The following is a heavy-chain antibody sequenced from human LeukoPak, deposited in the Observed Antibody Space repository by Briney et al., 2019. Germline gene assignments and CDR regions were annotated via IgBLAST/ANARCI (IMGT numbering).Heavy chain of an antibody. CDR1: GCSIDNCA. V-gene: IGHV3-9*01. CDR3: TKRARMGIAAAGDGFHI. J-gene: IGHJ3*02. CDR2: SSWDSAGI. Sequence: GGSLSLTCTVSGCSIDNCAMHWGWKAPGQGMGRDSGSSWDSAGIGYEDPVSGRFTMTRVNAKKTLFLQKISLGVDDTALYYCTKRARMGIAAAGDGFHIWGQGTMVTVSS. D-gene: IGHD6-13*01.